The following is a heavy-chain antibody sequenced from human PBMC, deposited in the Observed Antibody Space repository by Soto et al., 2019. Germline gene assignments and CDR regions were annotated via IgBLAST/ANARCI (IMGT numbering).Heavy chain of an antibody. CDR3: ARVQIVVVVGGTPADY. CDR1: GYIFSTHG. D-gene: IGHD2-15*01. Sequence: QVQLEQSGAEVKKSGASVKVSCKASGYIFSTHGINWVRQAPGQGLEWMGWSNPYNGKTNYAQKFQGRVTKTTETSRKTAYMELRSLRSDDTAVYYCARVQIVVVVGGTPADYWGQGTLVTVSS. V-gene: IGHV1-18*01. J-gene: IGHJ4*02. CDR2: SNPYNGKT.